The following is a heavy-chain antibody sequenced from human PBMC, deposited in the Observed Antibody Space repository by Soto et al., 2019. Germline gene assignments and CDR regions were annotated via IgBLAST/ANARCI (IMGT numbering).Heavy chain of an antibody. D-gene: IGHD2-8*01. CDR2: INPKSGGT. J-gene: IGHJ6*02. Sequence: ASVKVSCKASRYSFTDYHIHWVRQAPGQGLEWLGRINPKSGGTSTAQKFQGWVTMTTDTSISTSSMELTRLTSDDTAIYYCARGDSTDCSNGVCSFFYNHDMDVWGQGTTVTVSS. V-gene: IGHV1-2*04. CDR1: RYSFTDYH. CDR3: ARGDSTDCSNGVCSFFYNHDMDV.